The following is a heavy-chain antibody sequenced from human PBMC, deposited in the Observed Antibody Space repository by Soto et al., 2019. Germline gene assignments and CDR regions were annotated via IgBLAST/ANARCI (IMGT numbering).Heavy chain of an antibody. CDR1: GDSVTSINFY. Sequence: SETLSLTGTVSGDSVTSINFYWSWIRQSPGKSLEWIGFINYNGNTNYNPSLRSRVTISLNTPKNQFTLTLRYVTAAATARYYCAREYLGNHYY. V-gene: IGHV4-61*01. CDR3: AREYLGNHYY. J-gene: IGHJ6*03. D-gene: IGHD3-10*01. CDR2: INYNGNT.